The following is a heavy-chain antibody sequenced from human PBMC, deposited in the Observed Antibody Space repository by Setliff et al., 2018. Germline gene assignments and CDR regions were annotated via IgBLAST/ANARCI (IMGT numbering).Heavy chain of an antibody. V-gene: IGHV1-18*01. CDR2: ISAYDGDT. CDR1: GYTFTSYG. Sequence: WASVKVSCKASGYTFTSYGISWVRQAPGQGLEWMGWISAYDGDTNYAQKLQGRVAMTTDTSTTTAYMELRSLRSDDTAVYYCARPGLYCSGGSCYGDDAFDIWGQGTMVTVSS. CDR3: ARPGLYCSGGSCYGDDAFDI. D-gene: IGHD2-15*01. J-gene: IGHJ3*02.